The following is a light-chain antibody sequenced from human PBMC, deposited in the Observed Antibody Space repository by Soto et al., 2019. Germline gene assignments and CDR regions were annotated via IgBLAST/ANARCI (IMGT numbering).Light chain of an antibody. CDR1: QTIGSRH. CDR3: QQYGGSTRT. V-gene: IGKV3-20*01. Sequence: IALTQSPGTLSVSPGERATLSCRASQTIGSRHLAWYQQKPGQAPRVVIFAASSRATGIPDRFSGSGSGTDFTLTISRLEHEDFAVYYCQQYGGSTRTFGQGTKVDIK. CDR2: AAS. J-gene: IGKJ1*01.